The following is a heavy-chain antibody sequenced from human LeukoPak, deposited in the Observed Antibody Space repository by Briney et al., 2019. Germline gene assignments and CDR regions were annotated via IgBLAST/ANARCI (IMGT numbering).Heavy chain of an antibody. CDR3: TGETYSFDP. CDR1: GFPFSTFW. CDR2: INQDGSEK. V-gene: IGHV3-7*04. Sequence: GGSLRLSCAVSGFPFSTFWMSWVRQAPGKGLEWVANINQDGSEKYYVDSVRGRFAISRDNAKNSLYLQMNSLRPEDTAMYYCTGETYSFDPWGQGALVTVSS. J-gene: IGHJ5*02. D-gene: IGHD2-15*01.